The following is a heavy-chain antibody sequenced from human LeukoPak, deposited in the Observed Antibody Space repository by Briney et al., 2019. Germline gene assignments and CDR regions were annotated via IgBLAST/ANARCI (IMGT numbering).Heavy chain of an antibody. CDR3: ARPQHCSSTDCSDAFDI. Sequence: KPSETLSLTCTVSGGSISSSSYYWGWIRQPPGKGLEWIGSIYYSGSTYYNPSLKSRVTISVDTSKNQFSLKLSSVTAADPPVYYCARPQHCSSTDCSDAFDIWGRGTMVTVSS. V-gene: IGHV4-39*01. CDR2: IYYSGST. CDR1: GGSISSSSYY. J-gene: IGHJ3*02. D-gene: IGHD2-2*01.